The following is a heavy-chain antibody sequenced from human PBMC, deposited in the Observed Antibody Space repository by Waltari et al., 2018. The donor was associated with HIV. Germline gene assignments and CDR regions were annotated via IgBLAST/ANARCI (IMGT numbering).Heavy chain of an antibody. Sequence: QAQLVQSGAEVKKPGASVKVSCKASGYNFNSSSITWVRQVPGQGLEWMGWISGYDDDTNYSLRLQGRVTMTKDTSTNTAYLELTSLKSDDTAMYYCARTASLFDPRYCDSWGQGTLVTVSS. CDR1: GYNFNSSS. CDR2: ISGYDDDT. V-gene: IGHV1-18*04. CDR3: ARTASLFDPRYCDS. J-gene: IGHJ4*02.